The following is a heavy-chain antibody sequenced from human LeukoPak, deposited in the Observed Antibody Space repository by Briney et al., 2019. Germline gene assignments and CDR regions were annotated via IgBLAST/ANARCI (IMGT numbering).Heavy chain of an antibody. D-gene: IGHD3-22*01. J-gene: IGHJ4*02. V-gene: IGHV1-69*04. CDR2: IIPILGIA. CDR1: GGTFSSYA. CDR3: AWGGSSGYYSHY. Sequence: ASVKVSCKASGGTFSSYAISWVRQAPGQGLEWMGRIIPILGIANYAQKFQGRVTITADKSTSTAYMELSSLRSEDTAVYYCAWGGSSGYYSHYWGQGTLVTVSS.